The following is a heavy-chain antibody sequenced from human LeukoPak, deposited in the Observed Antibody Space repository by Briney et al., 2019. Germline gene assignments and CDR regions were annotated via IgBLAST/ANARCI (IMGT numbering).Heavy chain of an antibody. D-gene: IGHD3-22*01. J-gene: IGHJ3*02. CDR1: GFTFSTFA. CDR3: GSLDSREDSSSRWGPLDI. CDR2: IFPSGGEI. V-gene: IGHV3-23*01. Sequence: PGGSLRLSCAASGFTFSTFAMIWVRQPPGKGLEWVSSIFPSGGEIHYADSVRGRFTISRDNSKSTLSLQMNSLRAEDTAVYYCGSLDSREDSSSRWGPLDIWGQGTMVTVSS.